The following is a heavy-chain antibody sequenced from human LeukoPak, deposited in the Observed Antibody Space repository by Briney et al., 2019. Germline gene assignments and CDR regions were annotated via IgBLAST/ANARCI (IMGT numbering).Heavy chain of an antibody. Sequence: GGSLRLSCAASGFTFSSYGMHWVRQAPGKGLEWVAVISYDGSNKYYADSVKGRFTISRDNSKNTLYLQMNSLRAEDTAVYYCAKAVIVVVVAATPVLDVWGQGTTVTVSS. CDR1: GFTFSSYG. CDR2: ISYDGSNK. V-gene: IGHV3-30*18. D-gene: IGHD2-15*01. CDR3: AKAVIVVVVAATPVLDV. J-gene: IGHJ6*02.